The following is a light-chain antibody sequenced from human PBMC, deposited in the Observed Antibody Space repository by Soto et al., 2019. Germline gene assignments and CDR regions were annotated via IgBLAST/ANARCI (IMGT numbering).Light chain of an antibody. V-gene: IGKV4-1*01. CDR2: WAS. J-gene: IGKJ1*01. Sequence: DIVMTQSPDSLAVSLGERATINCKSSQSVLYSSNNKNYLAWYQQKPGQPPKLLIYWASTRESGVPDRFSGSGSVTDFTLTISRLQAEYVAVYYCQQYYSAPWTFGQGTKVEIK. CDR1: QSVLYSSNNKNY. CDR3: QQYYSAPWT.